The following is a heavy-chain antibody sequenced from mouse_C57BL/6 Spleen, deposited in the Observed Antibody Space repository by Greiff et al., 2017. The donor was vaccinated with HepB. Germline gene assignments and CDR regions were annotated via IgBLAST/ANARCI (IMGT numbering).Heavy chain of an antibody. CDR2: ISSGSSTI. CDR1: GFTFSDYG. V-gene: IGHV5-17*01. D-gene: IGHD1-1*01. Sequence: EVQLVESGGGLVKPGGSLKLSCAASGFTFSDYGMHWVRQAPEKGLEWVAYISSGSSTIYYADTVKGRFTISRDNAKNTLFLQMTSLRSEDTAMYYCARGTTVPSYWYFDVWGTGTTVTVSS. CDR3: ARGTTVPSYWYFDV. J-gene: IGHJ1*03.